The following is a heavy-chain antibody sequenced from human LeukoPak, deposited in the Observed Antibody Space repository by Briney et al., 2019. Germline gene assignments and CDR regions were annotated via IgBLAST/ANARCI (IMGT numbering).Heavy chain of an antibody. CDR3: ARDVSLYCSGGSCYEIGPYYYYGMDV. J-gene: IGHJ6*02. V-gene: IGHV1-2*02. D-gene: IGHD2-15*01. CDR1: GYTFTGYY. CDR2: INPNSGGT. Sequence: ASVKVSCKASGYTFTGYYMRWVRQAPGQGLEWMGWINPNSGGTNYAQKFQGRVTMTRDTSISTAYMELSRLRSDDTAVYYCARDVSLYCSGGSCYEIGPYYYYGMDVWGQGTTVTVSS.